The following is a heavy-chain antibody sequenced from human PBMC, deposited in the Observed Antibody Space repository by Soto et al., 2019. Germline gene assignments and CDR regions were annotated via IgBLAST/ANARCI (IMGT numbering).Heavy chain of an antibody. J-gene: IGHJ6*02. CDR1: ECIDISDC. D-gene: IGHD3-3*01. Sequence: PGGCVRQSVVYAECIDISDCRISDHQAPGKGLEWVSVIYDGGSKYYADSVKGRFTISRDNSKNTLYLQMNSLRAEDTAVYYCAKDIWEDDFWSGDTYYYYGMDVWGQGTTVTVSS. CDR2: IYDGGSK. V-gene: IGHV3-66*01. CDR3: AKDIWEDDFWSGDTYYYYGMDV.